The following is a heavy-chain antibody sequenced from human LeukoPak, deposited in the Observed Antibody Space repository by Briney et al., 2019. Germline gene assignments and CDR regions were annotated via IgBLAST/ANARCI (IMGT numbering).Heavy chain of an antibody. Sequence: PGGSLRLSCAASGFTFSNHEMNWVRQAPGKGLEWVSYISSSGSTIYYADSVKGRFTISRDNAKNSLYLQMNSLRGEDTAVYYCARDRGVTLFYYGMDVWGQGTTVTVSS. J-gene: IGHJ6*02. CDR1: GFTFSNHE. V-gene: IGHV3-48*03. D-gene: IGHD2-21*02. CDR2: ISSSGSTI. CDR3: ARDRGVTLFYYGMDV.